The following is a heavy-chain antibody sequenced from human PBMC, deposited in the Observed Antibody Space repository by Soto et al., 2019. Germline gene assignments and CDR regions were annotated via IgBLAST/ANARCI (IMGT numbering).Heavy chain of an antibody. V-gene: IGHV4-31*01. Sequence: SETLSLTCTVSGGSISSAAYCWSWIRQHPGKGLEWIGYISDSGSTYYNPSLKSQVIISVDTSKNQFSLKLSSVTAADTAVYYCARVRRFTLLTSGYYYGSGSPDDAFDIWGQGTMVTVSS. J-gene: IGHJ3*02. CDR2: ISDSGST. D-gene: IGHD3-10*01. CDR1: GGSISSAAYC. CDR3: ARVRRFTLLTSGYYYGSGSPDDAFDI.